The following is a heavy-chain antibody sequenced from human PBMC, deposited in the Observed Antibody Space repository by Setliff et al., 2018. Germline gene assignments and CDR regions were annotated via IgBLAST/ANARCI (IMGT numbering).Heavy chain of an antibody. V-gene: IGHV1-69*05. Sequence: SVKVSCKASGGTFSTYAISWVRQAPGQGLEWMGGIISMFGTTNYAQKFQGRVTIITDKSTSTAYMELSSLRYEDTAIYYCARGDFYYYFYMDVWGKGTTVTVSS. CDR2: IISMFGTT. J-gene: IGHJ6*03. CDR3: ARGDFYYYFYMDV. CDR1: GGTFSTYA.